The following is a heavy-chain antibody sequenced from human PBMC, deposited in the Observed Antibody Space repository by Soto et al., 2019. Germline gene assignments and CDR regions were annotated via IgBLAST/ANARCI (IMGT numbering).Heavy chain of an antibody. CDR3: ARDKYSGYDLYGMDV. Sequence: ASVKVSCKASGYTFTSYGISWVRQAPGQGLEWMGWISAYNGNTNYAQKLQGRVTMTTGTSTSTAYMELRSLRSDDTAVYYCARDKYSGYDLYGMDVWGQGTTVTVSS. CDR1: GYTFTSYG. CDR2: ISAYNGNT. D-gene: IGHD5-12*01. J-gene: IGHJ6*02. V-gene: IGHV1-18*01.